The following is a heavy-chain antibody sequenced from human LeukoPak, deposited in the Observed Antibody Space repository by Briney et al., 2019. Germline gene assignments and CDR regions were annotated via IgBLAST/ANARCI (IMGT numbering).Heavy chain of an antibody. CDR2: IYYSGST. D-gene: IGHD3-3*01. CDR3: ASYDFWSGYFGY. CDR1: GSSISSTYY. J-gene: IGHJ4*02. Sequence: SETLSLTCAVSGSSISSTYYWGWIRRPPGKGLEWIVSIYYSGSTYYNPSLKSRVTISVDTSKNQFSLKLSFVTAADTAVYYCASYDFWSGYFGYWGQGTLVTVSS. V-gene: IGHV4-38-2*01.